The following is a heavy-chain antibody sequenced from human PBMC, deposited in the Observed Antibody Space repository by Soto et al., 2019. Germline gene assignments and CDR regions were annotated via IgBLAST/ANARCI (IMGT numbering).Heavy chain of an antibody. Sequence: ASLRVSWKSSGGTFRSYAIRWVRQAPGQGLEWMGGIIPIFGTANYAQKFQGRVTITADKSTSTAYMELSSLRSEDTAVYYCARSYSRVVVPAARSGYYYGMDVWGQGTTVNVSS. CDR2: IIPIFGTA. CDR3: ARSYSRVVVPAARSGYYYGMDV. V-gene: IGHV1-69*06. CDR1: GGTFRSYA. D-gene: IGHD2-2*01. J-gene: IGHJ6*02.